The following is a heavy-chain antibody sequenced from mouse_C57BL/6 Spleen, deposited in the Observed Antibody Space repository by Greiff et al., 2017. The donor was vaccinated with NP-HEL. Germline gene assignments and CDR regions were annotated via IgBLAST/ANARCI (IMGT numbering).Heavy chain of an antibody. Sequence: VQLKQSGGGLVKPGGSLKLSCAASGFTFSDYGMHWVRQAPEKGLEWVAYISSGSSTIYYADTVKGRFTISRDNAKNTLFLQMTSLRSEDTAMYDCARRGLHSNWYFDVWGTGTTVTVSS. D-gene: IGHD2-4*01. CDR3: ARRGLHSNWYFDV. CDR2: ISSGSSTI. J-gene: IGHJ1*03. CDR1: GFTFSDYG. V-gene: IGHV5-17*01.